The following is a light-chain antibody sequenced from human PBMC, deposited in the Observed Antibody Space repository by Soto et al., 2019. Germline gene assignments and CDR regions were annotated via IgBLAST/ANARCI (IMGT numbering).Light chain of an antibody. Sequence: DIPMTQSPSTLSASVGDRVTVTCRASQNIGSWVAWYQQKPGKAPNLLIYKAATLENGVPSRFSGTGSGTEFTLTISSLQADYFATYYCQQYISYSARTFGQGTKVEVK. V-gene: IGKV1-5*03. J-gene: IGKJ1*01. CDR1: QNIGSW. CDR3: QQYISYSART. CDR2: KAA.